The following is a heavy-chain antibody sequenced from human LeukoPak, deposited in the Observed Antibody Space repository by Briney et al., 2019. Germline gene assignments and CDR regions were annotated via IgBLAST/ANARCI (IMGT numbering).Heavy chain of an antibody. V-gene: IGHV4-61*02. D-gene: IGHD2-2*01. CDR1: GGSISSSSYY. Sequence: SETLSLTCTVSGGSISSSSYYWGWIRQPAGKGLEWIGRIYTSGSTNYNPSLKSRVTISVDTSKNQFSLKLSSVTAADTGVYYCARVKYCSSTSCYGGGYYFDYWGQGTLVTVSS. CDR2: IYTSGST. J-gene: IGHJ4*02. CDR3: ARVKYCSSTSCYGGGYYFDY.